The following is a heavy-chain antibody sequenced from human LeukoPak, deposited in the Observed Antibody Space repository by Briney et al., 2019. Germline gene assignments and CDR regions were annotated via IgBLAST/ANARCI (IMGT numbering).Heavy chain of an antibody. CDR1: GGSFSGYY. V-gene: IGHV4-34*01. Sequence: AETLSLTCAVYGGSFSGYYRSWIRQPPGKGLEWVWEINHSGSTYYNPPLKSRVATSEDTSKHQLSLELTAETAADTAVYYRAMGWERLKKYYLDYWGQGTLVTVSS. D-gene: IGHD1-26*01. CDR2: INHSGST. CDR3: AMGWERLKKYYLDY. J-gene: IGHJ4*02.